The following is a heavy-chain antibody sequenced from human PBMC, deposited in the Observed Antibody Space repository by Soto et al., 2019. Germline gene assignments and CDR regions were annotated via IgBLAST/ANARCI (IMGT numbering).Heavy chain of an antibody. CDR2: ISGSGGST. Sequence: PGGSLRLSCAASGFTFSSYAMSWVRQAPGKGLEWVSAISGSGGSTYYADSVKGRFTISRDNSKNTLYLQMNSLRAEDTAVYYCSQNYDYIWGSYPTGYFDYWGQGTLVTVSS. D-gene: IGHD3-16*01. CDR3: SQNYDYIWGSYPTGYFDY. J-gene: IGHJ4*02. V-gene: IGHV3-23*01. CDR1: GFTFSSYA.